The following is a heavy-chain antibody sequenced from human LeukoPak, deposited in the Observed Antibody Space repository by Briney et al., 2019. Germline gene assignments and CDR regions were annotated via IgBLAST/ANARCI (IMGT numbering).Heavy chain of an antibody. CDR2: IKQDGSEK. CDR1: GFTFSSYW. Sequence: GGSLRLSCAASGFTFSSYWMSWVRQAPGKGLEWVANIKQDGSEKYYVDSVKGRFTISRDNAKNSLYLQMNSLRAEDTAVYYCARIGPTYDFWSGYKVSYAFDIWGQGTMVTVSS. CDR3: ARIGPTYDFWSGYKVSYAFDI. V-gene: IGHV3-7*01. D-gene: IGHD3-3*01. J-gene: IGHJ3*02.